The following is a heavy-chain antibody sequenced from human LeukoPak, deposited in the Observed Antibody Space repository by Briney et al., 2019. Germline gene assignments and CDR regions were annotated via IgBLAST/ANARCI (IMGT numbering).Heavy chain of an antibody. V-gene: IGHV4-34*01. Sequence: SETLSLTCAVYGGSFSGYYWSWIRQPPGKGLEWIGEINHSGSTNYNPSLKSRVTISVDTSKNQFSLKLSSVTAADTAVYYCARADLYWEPARYFDYWGQGTLVAVSS. D-gene: IGHD1-26*01. J-gene: IGHJ4*02. CDR1: GGSFSGYY. CDR3: ARADLYWEPARYFDY. CDR2: INHSGST.